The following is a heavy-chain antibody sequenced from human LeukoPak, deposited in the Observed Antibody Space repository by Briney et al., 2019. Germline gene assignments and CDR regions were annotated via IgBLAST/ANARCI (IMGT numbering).Heavy chain of an antibody. Sequence: GVSLRLSCAASGFTFSSYAMRWVRQAPGKGLEWVSAISGSGGSTYYADSVTGRFTISRDNSKNTLYLQMNSLRAEDTAVYYCAKDVTIVVVTYFGYWGQGTLVTVSS. CDR2: ISGSGGST. D-gene: IGHD2-21*02. V-gene: IGHV3-23*01. CDR3: AKDVTIVVVTYFGY. CDR1: GFTFSSYA. J-gene: IGHJ4*02.